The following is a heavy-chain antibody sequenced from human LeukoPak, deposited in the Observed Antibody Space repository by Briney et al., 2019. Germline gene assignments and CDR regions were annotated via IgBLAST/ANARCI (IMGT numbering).Heavy chain of an antibody. CDR3: GRVGAARLWGGYFDY. D-gene: IGHD6-6*01. CDR1: GGSFSGYY. V-gene: IGHV4-34*01. J-gene: IGHJ4*02. Sequence: SETLSLTCAVYGGSFSGYYWTWIRQSPGKGLEWIGSIYHSGSTYYNPSLKSRVTISVDTSKNQFSLKLSSVTAADTAVYYWGRVGAARLWGGYFDYWGQGTLVTVSS. CDR2: IYHSGST.